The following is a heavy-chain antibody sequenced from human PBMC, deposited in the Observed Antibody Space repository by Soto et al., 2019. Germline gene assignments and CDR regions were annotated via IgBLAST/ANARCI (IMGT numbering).Heavy chain of an antibody. D-gene: IGHD4-17*01. J-gene: IGHJ4*02. V-gene: IGHV3-30*18. CDR2: ISYDGSNK. Sequence: QVQLVESGGGVVQPGRSLRLSCAASGFTFSSYGMHWVRQAPGKGLEWVAVISYDGSNKYYADSVKGRFTISRDNSKHTLYLQMNSLRAEDTAVYYCAKEQNGDAAPYSFDYWGQGTPVTVSS. CDR3: AKEQNGDAAPYSFDY. CDR1: GFTFSSYG.